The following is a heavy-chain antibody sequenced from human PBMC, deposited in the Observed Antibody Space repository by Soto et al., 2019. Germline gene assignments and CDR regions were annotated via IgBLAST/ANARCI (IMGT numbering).Heavy chain of an antibody. J-gene: IGHJ1*01. CDR1: GFSLSTSGVG. CDR3: THSGVIFYYGPGNDYVLTH. D-gene: IGHD3-10*01. Sequence: ESGPTLVNPTQTLTLTCTFSGFSLSTSGVGVGWIRQPPGKALECLALIYGNDDKRYSPSLKNRLTITKDTSKNQVVITMTNMDPVDTAKYYCTHSGVIFYYGPGNDYVLTHCGQGSLVPGSS. CDR2: IYGNDDK. V-gene: IGHV2-5*01.